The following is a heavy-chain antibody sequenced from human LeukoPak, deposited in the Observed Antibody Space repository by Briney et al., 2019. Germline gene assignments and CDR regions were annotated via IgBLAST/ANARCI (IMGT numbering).Heavy chain of an antibody. CDR2: ISSSSSYI. V-gene: IGHV3-21*01. Sequence: PGGSLRLSCAASGFTFSSYSMNWVRQAPGKGLEWVSSISSSSSYIYYADSVKGRFTISRDNAKNSLYLQMLSLRAEDTAVYYCARVAFGLYVMDVWGQGTTVAVSS. CDR1: GFTFSSYS. D-gene: IGHD3/OR15-3a*01. CDR3: ARVAFGLYVMDV. J-gene: IGHJ6*02.